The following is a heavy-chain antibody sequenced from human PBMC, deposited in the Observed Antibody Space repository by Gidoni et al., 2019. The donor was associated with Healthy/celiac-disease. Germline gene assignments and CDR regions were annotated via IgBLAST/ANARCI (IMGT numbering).Heavy chain of an antibody. Sequence: QVQLVQSGAEVKKPGASVKVSCKASGYTFTSYYMHWVRQAPGQGLEWMGIINPSGGSTSYAQKFQGRVTMTRDTSTSTVYMELSSLRSEDTAVYYCARDQGRWQQLPSGPASSYWYFDLWGRGTLVTVSS. CDR2: INPSGGST. V-gene: IGHV1-46*03. CDR3: ARDQGRWQQLPSGPASSYWYFDL. CDR1: GYTFTSYY. D-gene: IGHD6-13*01. J-gene: IGHJ2*01.